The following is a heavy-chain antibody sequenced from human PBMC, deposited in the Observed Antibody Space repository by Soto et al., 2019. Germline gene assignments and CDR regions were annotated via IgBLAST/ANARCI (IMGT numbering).Heavy chain of an antibody. CDR2: ISSSSSYT. J-gene: IGHJ5*02. Sequence: QVQLVESGGGLVKPGGSLRLSCAASGFTFSDYYMSWIRQAPGKGLEWVSYISSSSSYTNYADAVKGRFTISRDNAKNFLYLQMNSLRAEDTAVYYCASVRTNGNRRDWFDPWGQGTLVTVSS. D-gene: IGHD2-8*01. V-gene: IGHV3-11*06. CDR1: GFTFSDYY. CDR3: ASVRTNGNRRDWFDP.